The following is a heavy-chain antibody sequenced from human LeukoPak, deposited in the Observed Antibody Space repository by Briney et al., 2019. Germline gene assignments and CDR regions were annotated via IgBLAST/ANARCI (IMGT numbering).Heavy chain of an antibody. Sequence: SETLSLTCTVSGGSISSSSYYWGWIRQPPGKGLEWIGYIYYSGSTNYNPSLKSRVTISVDTSKNQFSLKLSSVTAADTAVYYCARPSGYGSGSYYNENNWFDPWGQGTLVTVSS. CDR2: IYYSGST. V-gene: IGHV4-61*05. CDR1: GGSISSSSYY. CDR3: ARPSGYGSGSYYNENNWFDP. D-gene: IGHD3-10*01. J-gene: IGHJ5*02.